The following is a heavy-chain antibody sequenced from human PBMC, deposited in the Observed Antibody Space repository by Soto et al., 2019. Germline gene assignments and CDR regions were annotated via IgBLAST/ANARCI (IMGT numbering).Heavy chain of an antibody. Sequence: SETLSLTCAVYGGSFSGYYWSWIRQPPGKGLEWIGEINHSGSTNYNPSLKSRVTISVDTSKNQFSLKLSSVTAADTAVYYCGRGSSARDYWGQGTMVTVST. CDR2: INHSGST. J-gene: IGHJ4*02. CDR1: GGSFSGYY. V-gene: IGHV4-34*01. D-gene: IGHD6-13*01. CDR3: GRGSSARDY.